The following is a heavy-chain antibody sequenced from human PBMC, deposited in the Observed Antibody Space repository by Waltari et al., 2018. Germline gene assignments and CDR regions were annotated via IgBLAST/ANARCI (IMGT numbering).Heavy chain of an antibody. CDR3: AKRGGVAPGTGYFDY. Sequence: EVQLLESGGGLVQPGGSLRLSCSASGFTFSNYDISWVRQAPGEGLEGVAAITGSQSARPGITFYEESVKGRCTISRDNSRNTAYLQMNSLRVDDTAVYYCAKRGGVAPGTGYFDYWGQGAPVTVSS. D-gene: IGHD3-9*01. CDR1: GFTFSNYD. CDR2: ITGSQSARPGIT. J-gene: IGHJ4*02. V-gene: IGHV3-23*01.